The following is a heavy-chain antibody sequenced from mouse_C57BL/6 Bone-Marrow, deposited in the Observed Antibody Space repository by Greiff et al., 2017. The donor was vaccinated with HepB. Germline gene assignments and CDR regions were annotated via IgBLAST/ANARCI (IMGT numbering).Heavy chain of an antibody. Sequence: QVQLQQPGAELVKPGASVKLSCKASGDTFTSYWMHWVKQRPGQGLEWIGMIHPNSGSTNYNEKFKSKATLTVDKSSSTAYMQLSSLTSEDSAVYYCPITTVVAPYYAMDYWGQGTSVTVSS. CDR2: IHPNSGST. J-gene: IGHJ4*01. D-gene: IGHD1-1*01. CDR3: PITTVVAPYYAMDY. CDR1: GDTFTSYW. V-gene: IGHV1-64*01.